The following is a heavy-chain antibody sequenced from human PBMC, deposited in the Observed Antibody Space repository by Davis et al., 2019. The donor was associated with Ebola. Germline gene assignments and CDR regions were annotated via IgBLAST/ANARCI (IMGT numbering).Heavy chain of an antibody. CDR1: GFTFSSYW. Sequence: PGGSLRLSCAASGFTFSSYWMSWVRQAPGKGLEWVANIKQDGSEKYYVDSVKGRFTISRDNAKNSLYLQMNSLRAEDTAVYYCARDDSITIFGVVPDGMDVWGQGTTVTVSS. CDR3: ARDDSITIFGVVPDGMDV. V-gene: IGHV3-7*01. J-gene: IGHJ6*02. D-gene: IGHD3-3*01. CDR2: IKQDGSEK.